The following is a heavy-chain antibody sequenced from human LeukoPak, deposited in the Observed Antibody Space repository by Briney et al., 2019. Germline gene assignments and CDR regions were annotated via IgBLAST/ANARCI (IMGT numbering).Heavy chain of an antibody. D-gene: IGHD6-25*01. CDR2: IIPIFGTA. CDR3: AREGAASDAFDI. CDR1: GGTFSSYA. J-gene: IGHJ3*02. Sequence: ASVKVSCKASGGTFSSYAISWVRQAPGQGLEWMGGIIPIFGTANYAQKFQGRVTITADESTSTAYMELSSLRSEDTAVYYCAREGAASDAFDIWGQGTMVTVSS. V-gene: IGHV1-69*13.